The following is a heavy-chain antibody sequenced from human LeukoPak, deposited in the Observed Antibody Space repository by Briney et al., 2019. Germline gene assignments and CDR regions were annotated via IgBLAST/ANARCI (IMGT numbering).Heavy chain of an antibody. CDR1: GFTFSSYA. CDR3: ARQYSSGWYRTLYYFDY. Sequence: GSLRLSCAASGFTFSSYAMSWIRQPPGKGLEWIGSIFYSGSTYYNPSLKSRVTISVDTSKNQFSLKLSSVTAADTAVYYCARQYSSGWYRTLYYFDYWGQGTLVTVSS. D-gene: IGHD6-19*01. V-gene: IGHV4-39*01. CDR2: IFYSGST. J-gene: IGHJ4*02.